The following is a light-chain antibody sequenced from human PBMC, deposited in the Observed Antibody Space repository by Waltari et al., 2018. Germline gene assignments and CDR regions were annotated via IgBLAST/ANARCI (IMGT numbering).Light chain of an antibody. CDR2: EVS. CDR1: SSAVGASNY. J-gene: IGLJ2*01. V-gene: IGLV2-8*01. CDR3: SSDAGSNNYVI. Sequence: QSALTQPPSASGSLGQSVTISCTGPSSAVGASNYVSWYQQNPGKAPKLMIFEVSKRPSGVPDRFSGSRSGNTASLTVSGLQSEDEADYYCSSDAGSNNYVILGGGTKLTVL.